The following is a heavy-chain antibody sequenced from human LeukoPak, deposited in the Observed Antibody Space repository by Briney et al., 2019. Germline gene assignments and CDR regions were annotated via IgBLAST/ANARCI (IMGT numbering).Heavy chain of an antibody. CDR1: AFTFSDYS. D-gene: IGHD1-26*01. CDR3: ARDRIKSGSYYYDY. CDR2: ISGRSSTI. Sequence: GGSLRLSCAASAFTFSDYSMNWVRQAPGKGLEWVSYISGRSSTIYYADSVKGRFTISRDNAKNLMYLQMNSLRAEDTAVYYCARDRIKSGSYYYDYWGQGTLVTVSS. J-gene: IGHJ4*02. V-gene: IGHV3-48*01.